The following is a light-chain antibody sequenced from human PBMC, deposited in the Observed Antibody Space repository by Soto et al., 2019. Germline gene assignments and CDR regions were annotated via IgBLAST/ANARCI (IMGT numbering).Light chain of an antibody. CDR3: SSYASSSTL. J-gene: IGLJ2*01. V-gene: IGLV2-14*01. CDR2: EVS. Sequence: QSALTQPASVSGSPGQSITISCTGTSSDIGGYNYVSWYQQHPGKAPKLMIYEVSNRPSGVSNRFSGSKSGNTASLTISGLQAEDEADYYCSSYASSSTLFAEGTKLTVL. CDR1: SSDIGGYNY.